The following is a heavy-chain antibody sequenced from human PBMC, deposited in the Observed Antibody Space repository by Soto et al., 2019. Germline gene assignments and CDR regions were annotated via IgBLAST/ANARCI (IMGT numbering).Heavy chain of an antibody. CDR2: ISAYNGNT. J-gene: IGHJ6*02. Sequence: QVQLVQSGAEVKKPGASVKVSCNASGYTFTSYGISWVRQAPGQGLEWMGWISAYNGNTNYAQKLQGRVTMTTDTSTSTAYRELRSLRADDTAVYYCARGGYIVVVTAIPNYYGMDVWGQGTTVTVSS. V-gene: IGHV1-18*01. CDR1: GYTFTSYG. D-gene: IGHD2-21*02. CDR3: ARGGYIVVVTAIPNYYGMDV.